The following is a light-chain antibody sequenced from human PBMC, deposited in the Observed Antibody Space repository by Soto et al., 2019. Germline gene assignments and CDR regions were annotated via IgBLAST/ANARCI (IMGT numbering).Light chain of an antibody. CDR2: DAS. J-gene: IGKJ1*01. Sequence: VLTQSPANLYLSRAAISARSCRASQSVSDYLAWYQQKPGQAPRLLIYDASNRATGIPARFSGSGSATDFTLTISRLEPEDFAVYYCQQRSNRWTFGQGTKVDIK. CDR1: QSVSDY. V-gene: IGKV3-11*01. CDR3: QQRSNRWT.